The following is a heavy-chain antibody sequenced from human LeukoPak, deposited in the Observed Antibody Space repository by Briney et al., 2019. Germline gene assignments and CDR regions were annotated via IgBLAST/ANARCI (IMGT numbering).Heavy chain of an antibody. CDR2: ISCSGGST. CDR3: ASRDTAMVAFDY. D-gene: IGHD5-18*01. Sequence: GGSLRLSCAASGFTFSSYAMSWVRQAPGKGLEWVSAISCSGGSTYYADSVKGRFTISRDNSKNTLYLQMNSLRAEDTAVYYCASRDTAMVAFDYWGQGTLVTVSS. V-gene: IGHV3-23*01. CDR1: GFTFSSYA. J-gene: IGHJ4*02.